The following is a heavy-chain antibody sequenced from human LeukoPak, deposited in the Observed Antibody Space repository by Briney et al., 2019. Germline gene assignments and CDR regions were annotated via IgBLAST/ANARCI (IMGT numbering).Heavy chain of an antibody. CDR1: GFTFSVSW. J-gene: IGHJ4*02. V-gene: IGHV3-7*01. D-gene: IGHD1-1*01. CDR3: ARGGTTFEH. CDR2: IKYDGNEK. Sequence: GGSLRLSCAASGFTFSVSWMSWVRQAPGKGLEWVANIKYDGNEKYYVDSVKGRFTVSRDNAKSSLYLQMNSLSAEDTAVYYCARGGTTFEHWGQGTLVTVSS.